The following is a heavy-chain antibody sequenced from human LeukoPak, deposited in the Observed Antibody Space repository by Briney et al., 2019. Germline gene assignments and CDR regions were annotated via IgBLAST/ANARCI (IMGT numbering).Heavy chain of an antibody. J-gene: IGHJ3*02. V-gene: IGHV3-30*04. CDR3: AKDTPRRSWYGKNAFDI. CDR1: GFTFSHYA. CDR2: ISYDGSNK. Sequence: GGSLRLSCAASGFTFSHYALHWVRQAPGKGLEWVAVISYDGSNKFYADSVRGRFTISRDNSKNTLFLQMNSLRPEDTAVYYCAKDTPRRSWYGKNAFDIWGQGTMVTVSS. D-gene: IGHD6-13*01.